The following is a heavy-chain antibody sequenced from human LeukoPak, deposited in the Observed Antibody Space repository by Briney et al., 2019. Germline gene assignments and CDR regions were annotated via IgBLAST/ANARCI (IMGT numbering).Heavy chain of an antibody. CDR2: IYSGGST. CDR1: GFTVGSNY. V-gene: IGHV3-53*01. D-gene: IGHD3-9*01. Sequence: GGSLRLSCAASGFTVGSNYMSWVRQAPGKGLEWVSVIYSGGSTYYADSVKGRLTISRDNSKNTLYLQMISLRAEDTAVYYCAVILTDDAFDIWGQGTMVTVSS. CDR3: AVILTDDAFDI. J-gene: IGHJ3*02.